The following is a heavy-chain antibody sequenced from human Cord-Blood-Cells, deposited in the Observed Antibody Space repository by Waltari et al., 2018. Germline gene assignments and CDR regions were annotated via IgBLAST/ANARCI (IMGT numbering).Heavy chain of an antibody. CDR1: GFTVSSNY. Sequence: EVQLVESGGGLIQPGGSLRLSCAASGFTVSSNYMSWVRQAPGKWLGGGSVIYSGGSTYDAGSVKGRFTISRDNAKNTLYLQMNSLRAEDTAVYYCARWSNSWYAFDIWGQGTMVTVSS. CDR2: IYSGGST. V-gene: IGHV3-53*01. J-gene: IGHJ3*02. D-gene: IGHD6-13*01. CDR3: ARWSNSWYAFDI.